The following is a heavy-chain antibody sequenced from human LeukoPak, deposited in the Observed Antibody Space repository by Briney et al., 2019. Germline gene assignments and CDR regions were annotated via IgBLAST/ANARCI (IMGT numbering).Heavy chain of an antibody. Sequence: GGSLRLSCAASGVMFPSYWMTWVRQAPGKGLEWVSYVSGSGDEIRYGDSVRGRFTISRDNAKSSLYLQMSSLRAEDTAVYYCATKVPGSSHFSSWGQGTLVTVSS. CDR1: GVMFPSYW. CDR3: ATKVPGSSHFSS. D-gene: IGHD6-19*01. J-gene: IGHJ4*02. V-gene: IGHV3-21*05. CDR2: VSGSGDEI.